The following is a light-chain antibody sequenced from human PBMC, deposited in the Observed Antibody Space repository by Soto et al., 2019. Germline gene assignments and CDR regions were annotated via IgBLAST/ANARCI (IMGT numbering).Light chain of an antibody. CDR2: AAS. CDR1: QGISSY. J-gene: IGKJ1*01. V-gene: IGKV1-9*01. CDR3: QQYNHYSRT. Sequence: DIQMTQSPSFLSASVGDRVTITCRASQGISSYLAWYQQKPGKAPKLLIYAASTLQSGVPSRFSGSGSVTEFTLTITSLQPDDFATYYCQQYNHYSRTFGQGTKVDI.